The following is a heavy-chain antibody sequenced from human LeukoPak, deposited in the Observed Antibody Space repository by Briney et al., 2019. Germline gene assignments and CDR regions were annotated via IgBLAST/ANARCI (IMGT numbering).Heavy chain of an antibody. D-gene: IGHD2-15*01. CDR1: GGSFSGYY. CDR2: INHSGST. V-gene: IGHV4-34*01. Sequence: PSETLSLTCAVYGGSFSGYYWSWIRQPPGKGLEWIGEINHSGSTNYNPSLKSRVTISVDTSKNQFSLKLSSVTAADTAVYYCARQVDCSGGSCPLYYFDYWGQGTLVTVSS. CDR3: ARQVDCSGGSCPLYYFDY. J-gene: IGHJ4*02.